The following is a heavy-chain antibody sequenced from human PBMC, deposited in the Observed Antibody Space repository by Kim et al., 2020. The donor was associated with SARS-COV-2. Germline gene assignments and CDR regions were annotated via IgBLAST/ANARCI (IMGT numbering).Heavy chain of an antibody. D-gene: IGHD1-1*01. CDR2: MYHSGTT. V-gene: IGHV4-38-2*02. CDR1: GYSITSIYY. CDR3: VREGANAGRPVGMYV. Sequence: SETLSLTFVVSGYSITSIYYCGWIRHPPGKGLEWFGSMYHSGTTYYNPSLKSRVTISIDTSKNQFSLKLSSVTAADTFVYYCVREGANAGRPVGMYVWG. J-gene: IGHJ6*02.